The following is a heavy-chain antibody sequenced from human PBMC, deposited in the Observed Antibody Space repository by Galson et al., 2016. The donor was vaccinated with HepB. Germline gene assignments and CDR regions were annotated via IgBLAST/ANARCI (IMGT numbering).Heavy chain of an antibody. D-gene: IGHD2-21*02. J-gene: IGHJ4*02. CDR1: GFTFSGST. Sequence: SLRLSCAASGFTFSGSTMHWVRLASGKGLEWIGRIRSKANNYATAYAASVTGRFTISRDDSKNTAYLQMNGLKTEDTAIYYCIVVSGILVTAAGDWGQGTLVTVSS. CDR3: IVVSGILVTAAGD. CDR2: IRSKANNYAT. V-gene: IGHV3-73*01.